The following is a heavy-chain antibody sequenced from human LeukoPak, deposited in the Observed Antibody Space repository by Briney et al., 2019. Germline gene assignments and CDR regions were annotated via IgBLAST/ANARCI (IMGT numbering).Heavy chain of an antibody. CDR2: ISSSSSYI. CDR1: GFTFSSYS. Sequence: GGSLRLSCAASGFTFSSYSMNWVRQAPGKGLEWVSSISSSSSYIYYADSVKGRFTISRDNAKNSLYLQMNSLRAEDTAVYYCARDRVGALKWELLGGPQWFDPWGQGTLVTVSS. CDR3: ARDRVGALKWELLGGPQWFDP. J-gene: IGHJ5*02. D-gene: IGHD1-26*01. V-gene: IGHV3-21*04.